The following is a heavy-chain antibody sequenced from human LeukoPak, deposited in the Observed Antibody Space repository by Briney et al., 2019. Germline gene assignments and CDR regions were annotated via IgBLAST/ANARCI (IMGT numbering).Heavy chain of an antibody. D-gene: IGHD5-12*01. CDR3: ARDWATITPSYYFDY. J-gene: IGHJ4*02. CDR1: GFTFSSYI. Sequence: PGGSLRLSCAASGFTFSSYILNWVRQAPGKGLEWVSSISSSTTYIYYADSVKGRFTISRDNAKNTLYLQMNSLRAEDTAVHYCARDWATITPSYYFDYWGQGTLVTVSS. CDR2: ISSSTTYI. V-gene: IGHV3-21*01.